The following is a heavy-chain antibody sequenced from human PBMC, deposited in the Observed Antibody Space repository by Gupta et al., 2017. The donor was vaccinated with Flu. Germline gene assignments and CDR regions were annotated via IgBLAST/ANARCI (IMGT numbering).Heavy chain of an antibody. CDR3: ARGKRGMDV. CDR1: GGSFSGYY. Sequence: QVQLQQWGAGLLKPSETLSLTCAGYGGSFSGYYWSWIRQPPGQGLEWIGEINHSGSTNYNPSLKSRVTISVDTSKNQFSLKLSSVTAADTAVYYCARGKRGMDVWGQGTTVTVSS. J-gene: IGHJ6*02. V-gene: IGHV4-34*01. CDR2: INHSGST.